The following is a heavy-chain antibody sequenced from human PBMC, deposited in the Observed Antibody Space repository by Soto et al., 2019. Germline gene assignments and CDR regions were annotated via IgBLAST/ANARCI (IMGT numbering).Heavy chain of an antibody. CDR2: IYWDDDK. CDR3: APTRRLVIGNWFDP. J-gene: IGHJ5*02. D-gene: IGHD3-9*01. V-gene: IGHV2-5*02. CDR1: GFSLSTSGVG. Sequence: QITLKESGPTLVKPTQTLTLTCTFSGFSLSTSGVGVGWIRQPPGKALEWLALIYWDDDKRYSPSLKSRLTITKDPSKNQVVLTMANMDPVDTATDYCAPTRRLVIGNWFDPWGQGTLVTVSS.